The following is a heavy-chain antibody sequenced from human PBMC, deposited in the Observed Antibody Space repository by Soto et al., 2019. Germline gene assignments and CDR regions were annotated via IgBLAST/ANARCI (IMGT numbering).Heavy chain of an antibody. CDR2: IIPMFGTA. D-gene: IGHD2-21*02. J-gene: IGHJ5*01. Sequence: ASVKVSCKASGGTFSTYAITWVRQAPGQGLEWMGGIIPMFGTANYAQKFRGRVTVTADESTSTAHMELTSLTIADTAVYFCARAPGVVVGTSIVSSFFDSWGQGTLVTVSS. V-gene: IGHV1-69*13. CDR3: ARAPGVVVGTSIVSSFFDS. CDR1: GGTFSTYA.